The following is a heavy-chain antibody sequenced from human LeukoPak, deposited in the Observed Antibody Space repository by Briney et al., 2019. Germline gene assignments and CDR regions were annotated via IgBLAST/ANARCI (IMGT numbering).Heavy chain of an antibody. CDR2: ISSSSSYI. J-gene: IGHJ4*02. D-gene: IGHD6-13*01. CDR3: ARDYSSSWYMDY. Sequence: GGSLRLSCAASGFTFSSYSMNWVRQAPGKGLEWVSSISSSSSYIYYADSVKGRFTISRDNAKNSLHLQMNSLRAEDTAVYYCARDYSSSWYMDYWGQGTLVTVSS. V-gene: IGHV3-21*01. CDR1: GFTFSSYS.